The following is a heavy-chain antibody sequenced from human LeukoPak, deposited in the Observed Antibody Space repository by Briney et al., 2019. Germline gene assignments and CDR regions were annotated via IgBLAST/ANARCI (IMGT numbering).Heavy chain of an antibody. J-gene: IGHJ4*02. Sequence: SETLSLTCTVSGDSITSSSYYWGWIRQPPGKGLEWIGTMYYTGTIYYNPSLKSRVTISVDKSKNQFSLKMNSMTAADTAVYYCARLVSRSGPFDYWGQGTLVTVSS. CDR1: GDSITSSSYY. V-gene: IGHV4-39*07. CDR2: MYYTGTI. D-gene: IGHD6-19*01. CDR3: ARLVSRSGPFDY.